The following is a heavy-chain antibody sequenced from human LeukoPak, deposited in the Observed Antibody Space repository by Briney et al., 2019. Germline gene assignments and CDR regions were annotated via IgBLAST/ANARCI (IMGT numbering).Heavy chain of an antibody. V-gene: IGHV4-59*01. CDR2: IYYSGST. CDR1: GGSISNYY. J-gene: IGHJ5*02. D-gene: IGHD3-10*01. Sequence: SETLSLTCTVSGGSISNYYWSWILQPPGKGLEWIGNIYYSGSTYFKPSLKSRVTISVDTSKNQFSLKLSSVTAADTAVYYCARGGYYGSGNDFRFDPWGQGTLVTVSS. CDR3: ARGGYYGSGNDFRFDP.